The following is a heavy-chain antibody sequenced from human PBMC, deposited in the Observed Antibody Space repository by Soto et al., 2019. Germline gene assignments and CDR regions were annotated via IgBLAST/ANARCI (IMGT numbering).Heavy chain of an antibody. D-gene: IGHD2-2*01. CDR1: GGTFSSYA. CDR2: IIPIFGTA. CDR3: ARDGGVPAAMLRGAFDI. V-gene: IGHV1-69*01. Sequence: QVQLVQSGAEVKKPVSSVKVSCKASGGTFSSYAISWVRQAPGHGLEWMGGIIPIFGTANYAQKFQGRVTITADEYTSTAYMDMSSLRYEDTAVYYCARDGGVPAAMLRGAFDIWGQGTMVNVSS. J-gene: IGHJ3*02.